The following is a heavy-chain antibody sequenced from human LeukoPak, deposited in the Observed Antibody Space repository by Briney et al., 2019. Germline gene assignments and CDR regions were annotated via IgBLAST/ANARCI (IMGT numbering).Heavy chain of an antibody. J-gene: IGHJ4*02. D-gene: IGHD2-15*01. Sequence: GGSLRLSCAASGFTFSSYEMNWVRQAPGKGLEWVSSISSSSSYIYYADSVKGRFTISRDNAKNSLYLQMNSLRAEDTAVYYCARDPPMDGGVVVAAGDYWGQGTLVTVSS. CDR3: ARDPPMDGGVVVAAGDY. V-gene: IGHV3-21*01. CDR2: ISSSSSYI. CDR1: GFTFSSYE.